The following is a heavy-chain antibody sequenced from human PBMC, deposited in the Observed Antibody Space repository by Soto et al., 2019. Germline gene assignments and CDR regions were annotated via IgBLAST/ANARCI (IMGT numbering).Heavy chain of an antibody. CDR2: IYYSGST. CDR3: ARDPAGTNYYYGMDV. CDR1: GGSISSGGYY. J-gene: IGHJ6*02. Sequence: SETLSLTCTVSGGSISSGGYYWSWIRQHPGKGLEWIGYIYYSGSTYYNPSLKSRVTISVDTSKNQFSLKLSSVTAADTAVYYCARDPAGTNYYYGMDVRGQGTTVTVSS. V-gene: IGHV4-31*03. D-gene: IGHD6-13*01.